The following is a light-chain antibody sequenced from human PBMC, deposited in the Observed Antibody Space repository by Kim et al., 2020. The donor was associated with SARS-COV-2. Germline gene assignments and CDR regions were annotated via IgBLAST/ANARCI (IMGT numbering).Light chain of an antibody. Sequence: EIVLTQSPGTLSLSPGESATLSCRASQSLSERHLAWYQHKPGQTPRLLIYGASSRTTDTPDRFSGSGSGTDYTLTISRLEPEDFAMYFCQQYGSSPEISFGQGTRLEIK. V-gene: IGKV3-20*01. J-gene: IGKJ5*01. CDR2: GAS. CDR1: QSLSERH. CDR3: QQYGSSPEIS.